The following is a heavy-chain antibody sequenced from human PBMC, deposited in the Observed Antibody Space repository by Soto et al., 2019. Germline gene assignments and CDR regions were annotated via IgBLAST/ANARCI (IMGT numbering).Heavy chain of an antibody. CDR1: GFTFSDYS. CDR2: ISSSSKYI. J-gene: IGHJ3*02. V-gene: IGHV3-21*01. Sequence: EVQLVESGGGLVKPGGSLRLSCAASGFTFSDYSMTWVRQAPGKGLEWVSSISSSSKYIYYPDSLKGRFTISRDNAKNSFFLQMNSLRAEDTAVYYCARDLVATTPQGDAFDIWGQGTMVTVSS. D-gene: IGHD5-12*01. CDR3: ARDLVATTPQGDAFDI.